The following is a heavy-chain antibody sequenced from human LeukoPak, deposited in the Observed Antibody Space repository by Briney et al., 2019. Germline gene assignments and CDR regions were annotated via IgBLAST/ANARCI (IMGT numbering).Heavy chain of an antibody. D-gene: IGHD5-18*01. CDR2: IYSGGSI. CDR3: ASGKETSMAQGY. J-gene: IGHJ4*02. Sequence: GGSLRLSCAVSGFTISSNYMTWVRQAPGKGLEWVSVIYSGGSIYYADSVKGRFTISRDISKNTVDLQLNSLRAEDTAVYYCASGKETSMAQGYWGQGILVTVFS. CDR1: GFTISSNY. V-gene: IGHV3-53*01.